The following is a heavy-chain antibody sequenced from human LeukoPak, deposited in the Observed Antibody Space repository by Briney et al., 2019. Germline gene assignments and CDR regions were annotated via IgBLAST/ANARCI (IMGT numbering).Heavy chain of an antibody. V-gene: IGHV4-39*07. Sequence: IPSETLSLTCSVSGGSISSSSYYWGWIRQPPGKGLEWIGEINHSGSTNYNPSHKSRVTISVDTSKNQFSLKLSSVTAADTAVYYCARGGTHYFDYWGQGTLVTVSS. CDR1: GGSISSSSYY. CDR2: INHSGST. J-gene: IGHJ4*02. D-gene: IGHD1-1*01. CDR3: ARGGTHYFDY.